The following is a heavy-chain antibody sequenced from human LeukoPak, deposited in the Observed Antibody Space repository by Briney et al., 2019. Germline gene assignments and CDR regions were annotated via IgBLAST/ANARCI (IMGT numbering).Heavy chain of an antibody. J-gene: IGHJ5*02. Sequence: GASVKVSCKASGGTFSSYAISWVRQAPGQGLEWMGGIIPIFGTANYAQKFQGRVTITADESTSTAYMELSSLRSEDTAVYYWARPHWSWLRPNNWFDPWGQGTLVIVSS. CDR2: IIPIFGTA. V-gene: IGHV1-69*13. CDR1: GGTFSSYA. D-gene: IGHD5-12*01. CDR3: ARPHWSWLRPNNWFDP.